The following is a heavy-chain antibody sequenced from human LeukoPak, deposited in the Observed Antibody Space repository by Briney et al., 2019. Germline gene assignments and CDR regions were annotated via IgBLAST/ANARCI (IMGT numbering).Heavy chain of an antibody. CDR1: GFTVSSNY. D-gene: IGHD2-15*01. CDR2: IYSGGST. CDR3: ARKVRWQGAFDI. J-gene: IGHJ3*02. V-gene: IGHV3-53*01. Sequence: GGSLRLSCAASGFTVSSNYMSWVRQAPGKGLEWVSVIYSGGSTYYADSVKGRFTISRGNSKNTLYLQMNSLRAEDTAVYYCARKVRWQGAFDIWGQGTMVTVSS.